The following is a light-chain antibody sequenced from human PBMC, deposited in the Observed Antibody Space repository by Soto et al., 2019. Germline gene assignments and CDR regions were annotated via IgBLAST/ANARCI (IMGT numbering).Light chain of an antibody. CDR2: EVN. Sequence: QSALTQPPSASGSPGQSVTISCTGTSSDVGAHNFVSWYQHHPGKAPKLMIYEVNRRPSGVPDRFSGSKSGSTASLTVSGLQPEDEAVYYCSSYRGNYNWVFGGGTKLTVL. J-gene: IGLJ3*02. V-gene: IGLV2-8*01. CDR1: SSDVGAHNF. CDR3: SSYRGNYNWV.